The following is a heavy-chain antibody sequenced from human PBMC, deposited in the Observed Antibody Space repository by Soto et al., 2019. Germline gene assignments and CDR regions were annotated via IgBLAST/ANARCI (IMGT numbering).Heavy chain of an antibody. CDR1: GFIFNNYA. CDR2: VTASGGGS. Sequence: GGSLRLSCAASGFIFNNYAMTWVRQAPGKGLEWVSTVTASGGGSFYANSVKGRLTISRDNSRNTLHLQMSSLRVEDTALYYCAKALVPALTAKFGYWGQGTLVTVSS. J-gene: IGHJ4*02. CDR3: AKALVPALTAKFGY. V-gene: IGHV3-23*01. D-gene: IGHD5-18*01.